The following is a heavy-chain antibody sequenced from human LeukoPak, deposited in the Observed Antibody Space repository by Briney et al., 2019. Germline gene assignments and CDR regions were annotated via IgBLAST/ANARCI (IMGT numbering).Heavy chain of an antibody. J-gene: IGHJ5*02. CDR1: GGSISSSSYY. CDR3: ARDREYTDYLHNWFDP. Sequence: SETLSLTCTVSGGSISSSSYYWGWIRQPPGKGLEWIGSIYYSGSTYYNPSLKSRVTISVDTSKNQFSLKLSSVTAADTAVYYCARDREYTDYLHNWFDPWGQGTLVTVSS. D-gene: IGHD4-11*01. CDR2: IYYSGST. V-gene: IGHV4-39*02.